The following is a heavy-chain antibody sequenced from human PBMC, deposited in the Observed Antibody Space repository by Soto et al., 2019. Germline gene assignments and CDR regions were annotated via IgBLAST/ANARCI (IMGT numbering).Heavy chain of an antibody. D-gene: IGHD3-9*01. CDR3: AKAPRGRDDTFDY. CDR1: GFTFSSYG. CDR2: ISYDGSNK. V-gene: IGHV3-30*18. Sequence: ESGGGVVQPGRSLRLSCAASGFTFSSYGMHWVRQAPGKGLEWVAVISYDGSNKYYADSVKGRFTISRDNSKNTLYLQMNSLRAEDTAVYYCAKAPRGRDDTFDYWGQGTLVTVSS. J-gene: IGHJ4*02.